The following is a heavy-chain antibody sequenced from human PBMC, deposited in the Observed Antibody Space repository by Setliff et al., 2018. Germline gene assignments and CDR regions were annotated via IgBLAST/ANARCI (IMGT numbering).Heavy chain of an antibody. V-gene: IGHV4-39*07. Sequence: ETLSLTCIVSGESIDSVATGNHYWNWIRQPVGKGLEWIGTVYDSGTTYYNPSLKSRVTISVDTSKNQFSLKLSSVTAADTAVYYCARELGVAGTDYWGQGTLVTVSS. CDR2: VYDSGTT. D-gene: IGHD6-19*01. J-gene: IGHJ4*02. CDR3: ARELGVAGTDY. CDR1: GESIDSVATGNHY.